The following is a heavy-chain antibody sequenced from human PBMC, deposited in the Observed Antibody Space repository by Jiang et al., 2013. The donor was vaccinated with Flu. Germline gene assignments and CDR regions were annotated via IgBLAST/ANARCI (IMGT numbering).Heavy chain of an antibody. CDR1: GFTFRTYW. V-gene: IGHV3-74*01. J-gene: IGHJ4*02. D-gene: IGHD3-16*01. CDR3: VRDITHSWSPGDDFDY. Sequence: VQLVESGGGLVQPGGSLRLSCAASGFTFRTYWLHWVRQAPGQGLLWVSRINEDGSITTYADSVKGRFTISRDNAKNTVYLQMNSLRAEDTAVYYCVRDITHSWSPGDDFDYWGQGTLVTVSS. CDR2: INEDGSIT.